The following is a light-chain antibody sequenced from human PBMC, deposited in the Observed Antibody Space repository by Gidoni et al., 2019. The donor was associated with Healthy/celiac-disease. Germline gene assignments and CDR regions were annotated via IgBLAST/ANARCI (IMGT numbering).Light chain of an antibody. CDR1: QSVSSN. CDR2: GAS. J-gene: IGKJ1*01. V-gene: IGKV3-15*01. CDR3: QQYNNWPPWT. Sequence: ELVLTQPPATLSVSSGERATLSCRASQSVSSNLAWYQQKPGQAPRLLIYGASTRATGIPARFSGSGSGTEFTLTISSLQSEDFAVYYCQQYNNWPPWTFGQGTKVEIK.